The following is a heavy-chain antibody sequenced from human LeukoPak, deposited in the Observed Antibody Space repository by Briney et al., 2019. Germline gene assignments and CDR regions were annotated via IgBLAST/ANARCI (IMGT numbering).Heavy chain of an antibody. CDR2: IYYSGST. CDR3: ARSPSVLLWFGEFHWFDP. D-gene: IGHD3-10*01. V-gene: IGHV4-39*07. J-gene: IGHJ5*02. Sequence: SRTLSLTCTVSGGSISSSSYYWGWIRQPPGKGLEWNGSIYYSGSTNYNPSLKSRVTISVDTSKNQFSLKLSSVTAADTAVYYCARSPSVLLWFGEFHWFDPWGQGTLVTVSS. CDR1: GGSISSSSYY.